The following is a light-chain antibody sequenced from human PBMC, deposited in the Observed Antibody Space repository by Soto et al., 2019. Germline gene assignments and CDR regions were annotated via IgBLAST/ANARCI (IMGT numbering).Light chain of an antibody. CDR1: QSVTSY. J-gene: IGKJ5*01. CDR3: QRRSDWPLT. V-gene: IGKV3-11*01. Sequence: TRPAWSLSFRPGEVATLSGRASQSVTSYLAWYQQKPGQAPRLLIYDVSNRASVNPARFRGSGSEAAFSLTISCLELGDFVVNCWQRRSDWPLTVGQGTRLEIK. CDR2: DVS.